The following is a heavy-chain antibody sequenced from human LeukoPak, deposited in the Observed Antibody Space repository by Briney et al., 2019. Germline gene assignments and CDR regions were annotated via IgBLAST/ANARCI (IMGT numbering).Heavy chain of an antibody. J-gene: IGHJ4*02. V-gene: IGHV3-23*01. D-gene: IGHD3-16*01. Sequence: GGSLRLPCAASGFTFSTYAVNWVRQAPGKGLEWVSAVGGGGDTPYYAKSVKGRFTISRDNSRNTLYLKLDRLRVEDTATYYCAKDHSVSPGLVFHFDSRGQGTLVIVSS. CDR2: VGGGGDTP. CDR3: AKDHSVSPGLVFHFDS. CDR1: GFTFSTYA.